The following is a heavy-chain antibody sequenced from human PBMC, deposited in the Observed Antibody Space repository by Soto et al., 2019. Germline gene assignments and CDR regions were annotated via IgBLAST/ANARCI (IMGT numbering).Heavy chain of an antibody. CDR2: ISGSGGST. J-gene: IGHJ6*02. Sequence: EVQLLESGGGLVQPGGSLRLSCAASGFTFSSYAMSWVRQAPGKGLEWVSAISGSGGSTYYADSVKGRFTISRDNSKNTLYLQMNSLRAEDTAVYYCAKVDGEVVTPDYGMDVWGQGTTVTVSS. D-gene: IGHD2-21*02. CDR1: GFTFSSYA. V-gene: IGHV3-23*01. CDR3: AKVDGEVVTPDYGMDV.